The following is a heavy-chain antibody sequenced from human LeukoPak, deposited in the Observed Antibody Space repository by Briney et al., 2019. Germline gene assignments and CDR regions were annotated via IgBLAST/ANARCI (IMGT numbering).Heavy chain of an antibody. CDR3: AKDHLYCSGGSCYSDY. V-gene: IGHV3-30*02. Sequence: GGSLRLSCAASGFTFSSYGMHWVRQAPGKGLEWVAFIWYDGSNKYYADSVKGRFTISRDNSKNTLYLQMNSLRAEDTAVYYCAKDHLYCSGGSCYSDYWGQGTLVTVPS. CDR1: GFTFSSYG. CDR2: IWYDGSNK. D-gene: IGHD2-15*01. J-gene: IGHJ4*02.